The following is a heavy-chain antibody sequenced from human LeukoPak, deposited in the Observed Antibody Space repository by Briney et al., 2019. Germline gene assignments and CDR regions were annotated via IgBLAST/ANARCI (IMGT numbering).Heavy chain of an antibody. CDR2: INPLSGGT. CDR1: GYTFAGYY. V-gene: IGHV1-2*02. Sequence: ASVKVSCKASGYTFAGYYIHWVRQAPGQGLEWMGWINPLSGGTNYAQTFQGRVTMTRDTSTRTAYMELSSLRSEDTAVYYCARDLDIWGQGTMVTVSS. CDR3: ARDLDI. J-gene: IGHJ3*02.